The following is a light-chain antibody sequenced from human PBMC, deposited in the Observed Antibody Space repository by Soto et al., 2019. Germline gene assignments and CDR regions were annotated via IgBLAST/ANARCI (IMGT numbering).Light chain of an antibody. J-gene: IGKJ2*01. CDR3: QQSYRTPYA. CDR1: QSISSY. V-gene: IGKV1-39*01. Sequence: DMPMTQSPSSLSASVGDRVTITCRASQSISSYLNGYQQKPGKAPKLLIYAASSLQSGVPSRFSGSGSGTDFTLTISSLQPEDFETYYCQQSYRTPYAFRQGTKLDI. CDR2: AAS.